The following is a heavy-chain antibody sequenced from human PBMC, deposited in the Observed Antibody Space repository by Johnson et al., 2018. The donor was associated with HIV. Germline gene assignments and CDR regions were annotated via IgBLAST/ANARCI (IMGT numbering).Heavy chain of an antibody. CDR3: AKGLVYADPDDAFDI. D-gene: IGHD2-8*01. Sequence: QEKLVESGGGVVQPGRSLRLSCAASGFTFSSYGMHWVRQAPGKGLEWVAVISYDGSNKYYADSVKGRFTISRDNSKNTLYLQMNSLRAEDTAVYYCAKGLVYADPDDAFDIWGQVTMVTVSS. CDR1: GFTFSSYG. J-gene: IGHJ3*02. V-gene: IGHV3-30*18. CDR2: ISYDGSNK.